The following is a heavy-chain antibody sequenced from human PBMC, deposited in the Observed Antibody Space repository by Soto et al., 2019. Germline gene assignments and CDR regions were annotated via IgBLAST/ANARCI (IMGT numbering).Heavy chain of an antibody. CDR2: INPNSRGT. Sequence: ASVKVSCKASGYTFTDYFIHWVRQAPGQGFEWMGWINPNSRGTNYAQKFQGRVTMTRDTSNSTAYMELRGLRSDDTAVYYCARTRCWSTNPSPSNWFDPWGQGTLVTVSS. J-gene: IGHJ5*02. V-gene: IGHV1-2*02. D-gene: IGHD6-13*01. CDR3: ARTRCWSTNPSPSNWFDP. CDR1: GYTFTDYF.